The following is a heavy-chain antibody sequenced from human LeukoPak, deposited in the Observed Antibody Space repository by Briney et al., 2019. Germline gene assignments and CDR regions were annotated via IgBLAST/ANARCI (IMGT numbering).Heavy chain of an antibody. CDR1: GFTVSSNY. CDR2: IYSGGST. Sequence: GGSLRLSCAASGFTVSSNYMSWVRQAPGKGLEWVSVIYSGGSTYYADSVKGRFTISRDNSKNTLYLQMNSLRAEDTAVYYCARDLNYYYGMNVWGQGTTVTVSS. V-gene: IGHV3-53*01. CDR3: ARDLNYYYGMNV. J-gene: IGHJ6*02.